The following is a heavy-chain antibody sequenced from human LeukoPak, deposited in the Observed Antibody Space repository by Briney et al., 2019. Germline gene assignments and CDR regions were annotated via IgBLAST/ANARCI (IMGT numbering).Heavy chain of an antibody. Sequence: SQTLSLTCTVSGGSISSGDYYWSWIRQPPGKGLEWIGYIYYSGSTYYNPSLKSRVTISVDTSKNQFSPKLSSVTAADTAVCYCAREERPVIRNWGQGTLVTVSS. CDR3: AREERPVIRN. V-gene: IGHV4-30-4*01. J-gene: IGHJ4*02. D-gene: IGHD3-22*01. CDR2: IYYSGST. CDR1: GGSISSGDYY.